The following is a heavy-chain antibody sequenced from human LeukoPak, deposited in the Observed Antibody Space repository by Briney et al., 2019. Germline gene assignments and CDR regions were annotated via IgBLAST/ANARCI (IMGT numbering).Heavy chain of an antibody. Sequence: ASVKVSCKASGYTFTSYYVHWVRQAPGQGLEWMGIINPSGGSTSYAQKFQGRVTMTRDTSTSTVYMELSSLRSEDTAVYYCARENIAVAGTDYWGQGTLVTVSS. CDR2: INPSGGST. D-gene: IGHD6-19*01. J-gene: IGHJ4*02. V-gene: IGHV1-46*01. CDR1: GYTFTSYY. CDR3: ARENIAVAGTDY.